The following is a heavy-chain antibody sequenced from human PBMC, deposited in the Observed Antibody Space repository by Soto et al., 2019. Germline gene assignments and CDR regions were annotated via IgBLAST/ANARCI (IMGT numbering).Heavy chain of an antibody. J-gene: IGHJ4*02. CDR1: GFNIRNHA. D-gene: IGHD3-16*02. CDR3: AKCAEYDYVWGSYPDY. Sequence: IRHPYTASGFNIRNHAMLWIRQEKGKGLEWVAVISYSGSSTYYADSVKGRFTISRDNSKNTLYLQMNSLRAEDTAVYYCAKCAEYDYVWGSYPDYWGQGTLVTVSS. V-gene: IGHV3-30*18. CDR2: ISYSGSST.